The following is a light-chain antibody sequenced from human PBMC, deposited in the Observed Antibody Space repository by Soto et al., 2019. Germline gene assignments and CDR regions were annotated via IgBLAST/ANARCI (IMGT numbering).Light chain of an antibody. CDR1: QSVDNS. CDR2: DAS. CDR3: QQYNNWPLT. Sequence: ELVMTQSPATLSVSPGDRATLSCRASQSVDNSLAWYQQKPGQPPRLLIYDASTRATGIPARFSGSQSGTEFTLTISSLLSEDFAVYFCQQYNNWPLTFGGGTKVETK. J-gene: IGKJ4*01. V-gene: IGKV3D-15*01.